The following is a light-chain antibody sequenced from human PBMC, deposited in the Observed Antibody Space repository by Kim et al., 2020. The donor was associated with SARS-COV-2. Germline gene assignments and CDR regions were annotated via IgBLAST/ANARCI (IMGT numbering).Light chain of an antibody. CDR1: QVIRNE. CDR2: GAS. CDR3: LQDYSYPWT. V-gene: IGKV1-6*01. Sequence: AIQMTQSPSSLSTSVGDRVTITCRASQVIRNELSWYQQQPGKAPKLLIYGASSLQSGVPSRFSGSGSGTDFSLTISSLQPEVFATYYGLQDYSYPWTFGEGTKVGIK. J-gene: IGKJ1*01.